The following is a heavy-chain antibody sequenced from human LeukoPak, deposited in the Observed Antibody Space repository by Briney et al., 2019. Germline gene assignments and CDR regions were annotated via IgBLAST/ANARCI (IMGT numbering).Heavy chain of an antibody. V-gene: IGHV3-30*02. CDR1: GFTFSSYG. Sequence: GGSPRLSCAASGFTFSSYGMHWVRQAPGKGLEWVAFIRYDGSNKYYADSVKGRFTISRDNSKNTLYLQMNRLTIEDTAIYYCAKDRSGRVTSIDYWGQGTLVTVSS. CDR2: IRYDGSNK. CDR3: AKDRSGRVTSIDY. J-gene: IGHJ4*02. D-gene: IGHD4-17*01.